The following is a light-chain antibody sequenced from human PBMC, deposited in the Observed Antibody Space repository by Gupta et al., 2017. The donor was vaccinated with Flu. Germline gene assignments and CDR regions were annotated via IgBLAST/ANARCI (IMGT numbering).Light chain of an antibody. CDR1: QSISSY. Sequence: DIQMTQSPSSLSASVGDRVTITCRASQSISSYLNWYQQKPGKAPKLLIYAASSLQSGVPSRFSGSGSGTDFTLTISSLQPEDFETYYCQQSYSNTFGPGTKVDIK. V-gene: IGKV1-39*01. CDR3: QQSYSNT. J-gene: IGKJ3*01. CDR2: AAS.